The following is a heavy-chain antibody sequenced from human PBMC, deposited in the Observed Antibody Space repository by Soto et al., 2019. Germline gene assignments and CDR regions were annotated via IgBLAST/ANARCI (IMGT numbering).Heavy chain of an antibody. V-gene: IGHV3-33*01. CDR1: AVTFTGFG. CDR3: ARDGVGTTTYFGYFDY. CDR2: IRFDGSNT. D-gene: IGHD1-26*01. J-gene: IGHJ4*02. Sequence: GGSLRLSCAASAVTFTGFGMHWVRQAPGKGLEWVAVIRFDGSNTYYADSVKGRFTISRDNPKNMPYLQMNSLRAEDTAIYYCARDGVGTTTYFGYFDYWGLGTLVTVSS.